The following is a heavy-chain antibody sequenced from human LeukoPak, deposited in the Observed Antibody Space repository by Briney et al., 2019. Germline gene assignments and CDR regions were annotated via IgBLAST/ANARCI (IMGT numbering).Heavy chain of an antibody. D-gene: IGHD3-10*01. V-gene: IGHV1-69*13. J-gene: IGHJ4*02. CDR1: GGTFSSYA. CDR2: IIPIFGTA. Sequence: GASVKVSCKASGGTFSSYAISWVRQAPGQGLEWMGGIIPIFGTANYAQKFQGRVTITADESTSTAYMELSSLRSEDTAVYYCARDMSGQGVGDYWGQGTLVTVSS. CDR3: ARDMSGQGVGDY.